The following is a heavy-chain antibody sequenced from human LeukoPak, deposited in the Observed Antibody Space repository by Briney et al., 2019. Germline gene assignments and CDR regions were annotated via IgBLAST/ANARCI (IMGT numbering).Heavy chain of an antibody. Sequence: ASVKVSCKASGYTFTGYYMHWVRQAPGQGLEWTGWINLNSGGTDYEQQLQGGVTMTRDTSISAAYMELSRLRSDDTAVYYCARGGDFTDNWFVPWGQGTLVIVSS. D-gene: IGHD3-10*01. CDR2: INLNSGGT. V-gene: IGHV1-2*02. J-gene: IGHJ5*02. CDR1: GYTFTGYY. CDR3: ARGGDFTDNWFVP.